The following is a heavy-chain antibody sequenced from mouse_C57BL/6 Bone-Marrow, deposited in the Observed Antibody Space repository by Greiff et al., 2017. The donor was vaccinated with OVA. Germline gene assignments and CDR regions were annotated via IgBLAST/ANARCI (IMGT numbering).Heavy chain of an antibody. CDR1: GFTFSSYG. V-gene: IGHV5-6*01. CDR3: ARLPSWFAY. CDR2: ISSCGSYT. Sequence: EVQGVESGGDLVKPGGSLKLSCAASGFTFSSYGMSWVRQTPDKRLEWVATISSCGSYTYSPASVKGRFTISRDNAKNTLYLQMSSLKSEDTAMYYCARLPSWFAYWGQGTLVTVSA. J-gene: IGHJ3*01.